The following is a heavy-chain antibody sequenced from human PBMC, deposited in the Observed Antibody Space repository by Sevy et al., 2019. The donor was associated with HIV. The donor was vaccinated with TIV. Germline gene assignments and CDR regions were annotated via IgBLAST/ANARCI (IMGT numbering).Heavy chain of an antibody. CDR2: IKPDGSEK. J-gene: IGHJ5*02. CDR3: ASVYS. CDR1: GFIFNNYW. Sequence: GESLKISCAASGFIFNNYWMTWVRQAPGKGLEWVATIKPDGSEKYYVDSVKGRFTISRDNAKNSLSLQMRSLRVEDTAMYYCASVYSWGQGTMVTVSS. D-gene: IGHD3-10*01. V-gene: IGHV3-7*01.